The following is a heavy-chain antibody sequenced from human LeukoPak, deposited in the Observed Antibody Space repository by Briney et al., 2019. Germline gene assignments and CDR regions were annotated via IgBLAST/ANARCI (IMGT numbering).Heavy chain of an antibody. Sequence: SGTLSLTCTVSGGSISSGGYYWSWIRQHPGKGLEWIGYIYYSGSTYYNPSLKSRVTISVDTSKNQFSLKLSSVTAADTAVYYCARSGIQLWYIVWGQGTLVTVSP. J-gene: IGHJ4*02. CDR2: IYYSGST. D-gene: IGHD5-18*01. CDR3: ARSGIQLWYIV. V-gene: IGHV4-31*03. CDR1: GGSISSGGYY.